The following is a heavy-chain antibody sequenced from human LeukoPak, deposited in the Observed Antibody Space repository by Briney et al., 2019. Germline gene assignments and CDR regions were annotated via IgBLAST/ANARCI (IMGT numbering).Heavy chain of an antibody. CDR2: IIPIFGTA. CDR1: GGTFSSYA. D-gene: IGHD6-19*01. Sequence: ASVKVSCKAAGGTFSSYAISWVRRAPAHRLQWMGRIIPIFGTANYAQKFQGRVTITSDKSTSTAYMELSSLRSEDTAVYYCARDKIAVAGTTSFDYWGQGTLVTVSS. J-gene: IGHJ4*02. CDR3: ARDKIAVAGTTSFDY. V-gene: IGHV1-69*06.